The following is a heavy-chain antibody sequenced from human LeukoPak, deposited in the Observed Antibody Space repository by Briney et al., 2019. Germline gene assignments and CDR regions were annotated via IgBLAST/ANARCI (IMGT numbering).Heavy chain of an antibody. CDR2: IRGDGSMT. Sequence: PGGSLRLSCAASEFTFSAYWMHWVRQAPGKGLVWVSRIRGDGSMTNYADSVKGRFTISRDNAKNTLYLQMNSLRLEDTAVYYCARENLVAAADYWGQGTVVTVSS. J-gene: IGHJ4*02. CDR3: ARENLVAAADY. CDR1: EFTFSAYW. V-gene: IGHV3-74*01. D-gene: IGHD2-15*01.